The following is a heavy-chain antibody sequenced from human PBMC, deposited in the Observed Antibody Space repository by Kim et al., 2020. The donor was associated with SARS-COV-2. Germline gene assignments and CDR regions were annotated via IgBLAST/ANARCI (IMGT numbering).Heavy chain of an antibody. CDR2: IKSKTDGGTT. CDR3: TTDRVLLWSRGDYYYGMDV. Sequence: GGSLRLSCAASGFTFSNAWMSWVRQAPGKGLEWVGRIKSKTDGGTTDYAAPVKGRFTISRDDSKNTLYLQMNSLKTEDTAVYYCTTDRVLLWSRGDYYYGMDVWGQGTTVTVSS. D-gene: IGHD3-10*01. V-gene: IGHV3-15*01. J-gene: IGHJ6*02. CDR1: GFTFSNAW.